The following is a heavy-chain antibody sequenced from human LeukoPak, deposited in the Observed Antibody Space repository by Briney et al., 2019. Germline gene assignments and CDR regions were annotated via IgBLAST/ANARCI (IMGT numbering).Heavy chain of an antibody. CDR2: ISYDGSNK. CDR3: ATDYTHGGA. D-gene: IGHD3-10*01. J-gene: IGHJ5*02. CDR1: GFTFSSYG. Sequence: GGSLRLSCAASGFTFSSYGMHWVRQAPGKGLEWVAVISYDGSNKYYADSVKGRFTISRDNAKNSLYLQMSSLRADDTAVYYCATDYTHGGAWGQGTLVTVSS. V-gene: IGHV3-30*03.